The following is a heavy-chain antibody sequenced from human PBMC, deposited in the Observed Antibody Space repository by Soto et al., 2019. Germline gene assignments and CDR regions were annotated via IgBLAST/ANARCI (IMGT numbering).Heavy chain of an antibody. J-gene: IGHJ4*02. CDR1: GFTFSTYV. Sequence: EVQLLESGGGLVQPGKSLRLSCTASGFTFSTYVMSWVRQAPGKGLEWVSVISSGGDSTYYADSVKGRFTISRDNSKNTLFLQINSLRAEDTAVYYCARSRAVIAVSGSFDYWGQGTLVTVSS. D-gene: IGHD6-19*01. CDR3: ARSRAVIAVSGSFDY. CDR2: ISSGGDST. V-gene: IGHV3-23*01.